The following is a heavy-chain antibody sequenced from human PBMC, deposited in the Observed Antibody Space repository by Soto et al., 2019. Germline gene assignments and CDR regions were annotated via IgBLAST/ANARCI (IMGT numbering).Heavy chain of an antibody. Sequence: SETLSLTCTVSGGSISGYYWSWVRQPPGKGLEWIGFVYYSGSTNYSPSLKSRVTLSVDTSKNQFSLKLSSVTAADTAAYYCARQYCSSTTCHLDYWGLGSLVTVSS. CDR1: GGSISGYY. J-gene: IGHJ4*02. D-gene: IGHD2-2*01. V-gene: IGHV4-59*08. CDR3: ARQYCSSTTCHLDY. CDR2: VYYSGST.